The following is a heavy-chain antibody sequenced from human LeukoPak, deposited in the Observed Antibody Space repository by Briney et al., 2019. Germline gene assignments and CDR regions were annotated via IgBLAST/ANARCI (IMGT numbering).Heavy chain of an antibody. D-gene: IGHD6-13*01. V-gene: IGHV4-61*02. CDR2: IYTSGST. J-gene: IGHJ4*02. CDR3: ARGGHSSSWEQFDY. CDR1: GGSISSSSYY. Sequence: PSETLSLTCTVSGGSISSSSYYWSWIRQPAGKGLEWIGRIYTSGSTNYNPSLKSRVTMSVDTSKNQFSLKLSSVTAADTAVYYCARGGHSSSWEQFDYWGQGTLVTVSS.